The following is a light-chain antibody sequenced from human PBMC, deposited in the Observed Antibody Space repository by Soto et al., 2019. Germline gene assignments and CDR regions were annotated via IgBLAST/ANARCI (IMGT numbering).Light chain of an antibody. Sequence: ALTQPRSVSGSPGQSITISCTGTSSDVGGYNYVSWYRQHPGKAPKLMIYDVSKRPSGVPDRFSGSKSGNTASLTISGLQAEDEADYYCCSYAGSYTHYVFGTGTKLTVL. CDR2: DVS. CDR3: CSYAGSYTHYV. CDR1: SSDVGGYNY. J-gene: IGLJ1*01. V-gene: IGLV2-11*01.